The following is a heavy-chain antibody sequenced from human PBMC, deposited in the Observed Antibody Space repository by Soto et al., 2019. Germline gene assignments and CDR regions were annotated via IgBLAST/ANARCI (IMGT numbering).Heavy chain of an antibody. J-gene: IGHJ4*02. Sequence: PSETLSLTCTVSGGSISSYYWSWIRQPPGKGLECIGTIYYSGTTYYNPSLKSRVTISVDTSNNHLSLKLSSVTAADTAVYYCARLTAYYDFLTGYWPHWGQGTLVTVSS. D-gene: IGHD3-9*01. V-gene: IGHV4-59*04. CDR2: IYYSGTT. CDR3: ARLTAYYDFLTGYWPH. CDR1: GGSISSYY.